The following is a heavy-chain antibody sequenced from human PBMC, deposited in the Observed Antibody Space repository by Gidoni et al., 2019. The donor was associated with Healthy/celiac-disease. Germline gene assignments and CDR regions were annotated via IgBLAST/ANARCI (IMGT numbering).Heavy chain of an antibody. CDR2: IIPIFGTA. V-gene: IGHV1-69*01. Sequence: QVQLVQSGAEVKKPGSSVKVSCKASGGTFSSSAISWVRQAPGQGLEWMGGIIPIFGTANYAQKFQGRVTITADESTSTAYMELSSLRSEDTAVYYCATYCSGGSCYRGDYFDYWGQGTLVTVSS. J-gene: IGHJ4*02. CDR1: GGTFSSSA. D-gene: IGHD2-15*01. CDR3: ATYCSGGSCYRGDYFDY.